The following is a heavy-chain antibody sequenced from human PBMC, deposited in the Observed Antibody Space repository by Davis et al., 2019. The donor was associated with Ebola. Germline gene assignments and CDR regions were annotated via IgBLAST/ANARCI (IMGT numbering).Heavy chain of an antibody. Sequence: PGGSLRLSCAASGFTFSSYGMYWFRQAPGKGLEWLSYIGGSSDHINSADSVKGRFTISRDNAKDSLSLLMNSLRADDTAVYYCARRILLSARGGVDVWGQGTTVTVSS. CDR3: ARRILLSARGGVDV. CDR1: GFTFSSYG. D-gene: IGHD2/OR15-2a*01. V-gene: IGHV3-48*01. CDR2: IGGSSDHI. J-gene: IGHJ6*02.